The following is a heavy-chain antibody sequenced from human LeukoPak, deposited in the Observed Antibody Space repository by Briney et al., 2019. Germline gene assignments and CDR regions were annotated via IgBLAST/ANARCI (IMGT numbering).Heavy chain of an antibody. CDR2: ISGSGGST. V-gene: IGHV3-23*01. D-gene: IGHD1-26*01. Sequence: GGSLRLSCAASGFTFSSYGMSWVRQAPGKGLEWVSAISGSGGSTYYADSVKGRFTISRDNSKNTLYLQMNSLRAEDTAVYYCAKDLWELRVRYYFDYWGQGTLVTVSS. CDR1: GFTFSSYG. J-gene: IGHJ4*02. CDR3: AKDLWELRVRYYFDY.